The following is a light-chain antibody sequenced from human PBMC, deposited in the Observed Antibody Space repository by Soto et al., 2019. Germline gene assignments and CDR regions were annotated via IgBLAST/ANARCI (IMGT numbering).Light chain of an antibody. Sequence: QSVLTQPASVSGSPGQSITISCTGTSSDVGGYNYVSWDQQPPRRAPKLMIYEVSNRPSGVSNRFSGSRSGNTASLTISGLQAEDEANYYCSSYTSSLYVFGTGTKVTVL. CDR1: SSDVGGYNY. J-gene: IGLJ1*01. V-gene: IGLV2-14*01. CDR3: SSYTSSLYV. CDR2: EVS.